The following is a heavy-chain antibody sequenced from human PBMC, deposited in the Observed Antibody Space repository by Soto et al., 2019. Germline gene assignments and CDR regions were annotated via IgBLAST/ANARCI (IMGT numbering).Heavy chain of an antibody. V-gene: IGHV3-21*01. J-gene: IGHJ6*02. CDR3: AREDSSSWYGYYYYGMDV. Sequence: EVQLVESGGGLVKPGGSLRLSCAASGFTFSSYSMNWVRQAPGKGLEWVSSISSSSSYIYYADSVKGRFTISRDNAKNSLYLQMNILRAEDTAVYYCAREDSSSWYGYYYYGMDVWGQGTTVTVSS. CDR1: GFTFSSYS. D-gene: IGHD6-13*01. CDR2: ISSSSSYI.